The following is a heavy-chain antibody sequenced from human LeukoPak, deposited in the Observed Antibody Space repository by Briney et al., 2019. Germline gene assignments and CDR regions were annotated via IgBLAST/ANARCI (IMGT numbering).Heavy chain of an antibody. D-gene: IGHD6-13*01. V-gene: IGHV3-23*01. CDR2: ISGSGGST. J-gene: IGHJ5*02. CDR3: AKPARAGSSSSFWFDP. CDR1: GFTFSSFA. Sequence: GGSLRLSCAASGFTFSSFAMSWVRQAPGKGLEWVSAISGSGGSTYYADSVKGRFTISRDNSKNTLYLQMNSLRAEDTAVYYCAKPARAGSSSSFWFDPWGQGTLVTVSS.